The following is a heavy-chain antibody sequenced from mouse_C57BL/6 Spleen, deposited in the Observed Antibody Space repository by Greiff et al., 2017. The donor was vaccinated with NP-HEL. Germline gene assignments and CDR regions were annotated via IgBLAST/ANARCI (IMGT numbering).Heavy chain of an antibody. J-gene: IGHJ4*01. D-gene: IGHD4-1*01. V-gene: IGHV1-64*01. CDR3: AGLGPRYAMDY. CDR2: IHPNSGST. Sequence: VQLQQSGAELVKPGASVKLSCKASGYTFTSHWMHWVKQRPGQGLEWIGMIHPNSGSTNYNEKFKSKATLTVDKSSSTAYMQLSSLTSEDSAVYYCAGLGPRYAMDYWGQGTSVTVSS. CDR1: GYTFTSHW.